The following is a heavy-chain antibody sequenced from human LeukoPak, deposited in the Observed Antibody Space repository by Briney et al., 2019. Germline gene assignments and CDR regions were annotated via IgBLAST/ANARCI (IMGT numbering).Heavy chain of an antibody. V-gene: IGHV1-2*04. CDR1: GYTFTGYY. Sequence: ASVKVSCKASGYTFTGYYMHWVRQAPGQGLEWMGWINPNSGGTNYAQKFQGWVTMTRDTSISTAYMELSRLRSDDTAVYYCARGEKKDRGSRYRYDYWGQGTLVTVSS. D-gene: IGHD2-2*02. CDR2: INPNSGGT. J-gene: IGHJ4*02. CDR3: ARGEKKDRGSRYRYDY.